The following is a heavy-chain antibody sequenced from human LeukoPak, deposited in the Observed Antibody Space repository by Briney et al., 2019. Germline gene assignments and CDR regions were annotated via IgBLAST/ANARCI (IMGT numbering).Heavy chain of an antibody. D-gene: IGHD6-13*01. CDR1: GFTFSSYA. J-gene: IGHJ4*02. CDR3: VKSRFRYSSSWYHFDY. CDR2: ISSSGGST. V-gene: IGHV3-64D*09. Sequence: GRSLRLSCSASGFTFSSYAMHWVRQAPGKGLEYVSAISSSGGSTYYADSVKGRFTISRDNSKNTLYLQMSSLRAEDTAVYYCVKSRFRYSSSWYHFDYWGQGTLVTVSS.